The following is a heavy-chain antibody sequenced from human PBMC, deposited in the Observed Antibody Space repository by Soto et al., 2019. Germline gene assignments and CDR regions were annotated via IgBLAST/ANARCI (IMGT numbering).Heavy chain of an antibody. D-gene: IGHD1-26*01. J-gene: IGHJ4*02. CDR1: GFSFGASS. CDR3: AKARGDMVYSGSPFDY. Sequence: EVQLVESGGGLVKPGESLRLSCAASGFSFGASSMNWVRQAPGKGLEWVSSINSGGRFIYYADSIKGRFTISRDNDKNSLHLQMNSLRAEDTAVYYCAKARGDMVYSGSPFDYWGQGALVTVSS. V-gene: IGHV3-21*02. CDR2: INSGGRFI.